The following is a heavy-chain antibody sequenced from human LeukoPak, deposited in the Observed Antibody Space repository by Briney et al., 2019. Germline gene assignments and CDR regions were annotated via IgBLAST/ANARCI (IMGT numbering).Heavy chain of an antibody. J-gene: IGHJ6*03. D-gene: IGHD3-10*01. V-gene: IGHV5-51*01. CDR3: ASSIIRGGYYYYMDV. CDR2: IYPGDSDT. CDR1: GYTFTSYW. Sequence: GESLKISCKGSGYTFTSYWIGWVRQLPGKGLEWMGIIYPGDSDTRYRPSFQGQVTISADKSISTAYLQWSSLKASDTAVYYCASSIIRGGYYYYMDVWGKGTTVTVSS.